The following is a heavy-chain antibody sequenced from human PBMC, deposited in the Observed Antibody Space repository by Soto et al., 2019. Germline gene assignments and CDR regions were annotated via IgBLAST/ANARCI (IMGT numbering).Heavy chain of an antibody. D-gene: IGHD3-3*01. Sequence: PGGSLRLSCAASGFSFSNHAMSWVRQAPGKGLEWVSGISSGSGDNTYYAASVKGRFTISRDNSKSTLYLQMNSLRAEDTAVYYCAKDSRGGPIFGVRDAFDIWGQGTMVTVSS. CDR1: GFSFSNHA. CDR3: AKDSRGGPIFGVRDAFDI. CDR2: ISSGSGDNT. J-gene: IGHJ3*02. V-gene: IGHV3-23*01.